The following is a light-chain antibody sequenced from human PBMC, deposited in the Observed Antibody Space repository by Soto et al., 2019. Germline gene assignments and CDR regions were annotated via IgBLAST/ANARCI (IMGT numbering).Light chain of an antibody. J-gene: IGKJ4*01. CDR3: QQYFSYPLT. V-gene: IGKV1-8*01. CDR1: QGISSR. CDR2: TAS. Sequence: AIRMTQSPSSFSASTGDRVTITCRASQGISSRLAWYQVKPGKAPRLLIYTASYLESGVPSRFSGSGSGTDFTLTISSLQSEDFAVYYCQQYFSYPLTFGRGTKVEIK.